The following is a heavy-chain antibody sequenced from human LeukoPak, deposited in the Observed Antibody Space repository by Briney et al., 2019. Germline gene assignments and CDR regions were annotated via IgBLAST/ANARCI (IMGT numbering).Heavy chain of an antibody. Sequence: SETLSLTCAVYGGSFSGYYWSWIRQPPGKGLEWIGEINHSGSTNYNPSLKSRVTISVDTSKNQFSLKLSSVTAADTAVYYCARAPTVSYYHWFDPWGQGTLVTVSS. CDR1: GGSFSGYY. CDR3: ARAPTVSYYHWFDP. D-gene: IGHD4-17*01. J-gene: IGHJ5*02. CDR2: INHSGST. V-gene: IGHV4-34*01.